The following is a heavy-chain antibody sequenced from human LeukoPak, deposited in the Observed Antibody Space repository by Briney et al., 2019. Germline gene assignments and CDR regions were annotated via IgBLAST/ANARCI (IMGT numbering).Heavy chain of an antibody. CDR3: AKGLGYSVYDLPDF. V-gene: IGHV3-23*01. Sequence: GGSLRLSCAASGFSFSVYSMSWVRQAPGKGLEWVSGINGNGDSTFYRDSVRGRFTISREFSKNTLYLQMRRLRAEDTALYYCAKGLGYSVYDLPDFWGQGTLVTVSS. CDR2: INGNGDST. J-gene: IGHJ4*02. D-gene: IGHD5/OR15-5a*01. CDR1: GFSFSVYS.